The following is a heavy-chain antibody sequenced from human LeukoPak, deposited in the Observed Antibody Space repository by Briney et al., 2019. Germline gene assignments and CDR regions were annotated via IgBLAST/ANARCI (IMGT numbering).Heavy chain of an antibody. D-gene: IGHD2-15*01. CDR2: ISYDGSNK. CDR1: GFTFSSYA. V-gene: IGHV3-30-3*01. CDR3: ARDRWGNYCSGGSCYTAFDI. Sequence: GGSLRLSCAASGFTFSSYAMHWVRQAPGKGLEWVAVISYDGSNKYYADSVKGRFTISRDNSKNTLYLQMNSLRAEDTAVYYCARDRWGNYCSGGSCYTAFDIWGQGTIVTVSS. J-gene: IGHJ3*02.